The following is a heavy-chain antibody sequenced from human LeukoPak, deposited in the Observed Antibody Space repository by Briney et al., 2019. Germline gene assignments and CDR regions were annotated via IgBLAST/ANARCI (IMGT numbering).Heavy chain of an antibody. Sequence: GGSLRLSCAASGFTFDDYAMHWVRQAPGKGLEWVSGISWNSGNIGYADSVKGRFTISRDNAKNSLYLQMNSLRAEDTALYYCASGGIYYGAAFDFWGQGTLVTVSS. D-gene: IGHD1-26*01. CDR2: ISWNSGNI. CDR1: GFTFDDYA. V-gene: IGHV3-9*01. CDR3: ASGGIYYGAAFDF. J-gene: IGHJ4*02.